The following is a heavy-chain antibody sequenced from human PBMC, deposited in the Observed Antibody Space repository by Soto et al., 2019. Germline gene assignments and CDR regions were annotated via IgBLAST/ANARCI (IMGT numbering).Heavy chain of an antibody. J-gene: IGHJ1*01. Sequence: QLQLQESGPGLVEPSETLSLTCTVSGGSISGTNEYWGWIRQPPGKGLEWIARIHYDGRTYYTPSLNRRLTISADTSKNHFSPKLSSVAAADTAVYYCARTYFDSGSYSHWGQCTLVIVSS. D-gene: IGHD3-10*01. CDR3: ARTYFDSGSYSH. V-gene: IGHV4-39*02. CDR1: GGSISGTNEY. CDR2: IHYDGRT.